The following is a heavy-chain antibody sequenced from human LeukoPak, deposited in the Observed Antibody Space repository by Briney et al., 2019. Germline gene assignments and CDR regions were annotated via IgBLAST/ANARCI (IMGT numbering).Heavy chain of an antibody. CDR2: IWYDGSNK. V-gene: IGHV3-33*01. J-gene: IGHJ6*02. Sequence: GGSLRLSCAASGFTFSSYGMHWVRQAPGKGLEWVAVIWYDGSNKYYADSVKGRFTISRDNSKNTLYLQMNSLRAEDTAVYYCARGADDCSSTSCYFGYYGMDVWGQGTTVTVSS. D-gene: IGHD2-2*01. CDR3: ARGADDCSSTSCYFGYYGMDV. CDR1: GFTFSSYG.